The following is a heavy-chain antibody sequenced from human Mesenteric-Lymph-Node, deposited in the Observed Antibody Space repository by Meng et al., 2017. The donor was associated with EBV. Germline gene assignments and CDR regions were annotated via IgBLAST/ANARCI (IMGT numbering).Heavy chain of an antibody. V-gene: IGHV4-34*01. CDR1: GGACSGYY. J-gene: IGHJ4*02. CDR3: ARGMATII. D-gene: IGHD5-24*01. Sequence: QVRRLQCGSVLFMPAEPLPLPAAVYGGACSGYYWSWIRQPPGKGLEWIGEINHSGSTNYNPSLKSRVTISVDTSKNQFSLKLSSVTAADTAVYYCARGMATIIWGQGTLVAVSS. CDR2: INHSGST.